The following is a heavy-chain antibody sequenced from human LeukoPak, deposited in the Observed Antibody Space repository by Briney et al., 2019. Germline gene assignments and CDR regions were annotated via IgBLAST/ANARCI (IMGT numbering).Heavy chain of an antibody. CDR3: ARDPTWGYYFDY. Sequence: GGSLRLSCAASGFTFSDYYMSWIRQAPGKGLEWVSYISSSGNTIYYADSVKGRFTISRDNAKNSLYLQMNSLRAEDTAVYYCARDPTWGYYFDYWGQGTLVTVSS. V-gene: IGHV3-11*01. CDR1: GFTFSDYY. CDR2: ISSSGNTI. J-gene: IGHJ4*02. D-gene: IGHD3-16*01.